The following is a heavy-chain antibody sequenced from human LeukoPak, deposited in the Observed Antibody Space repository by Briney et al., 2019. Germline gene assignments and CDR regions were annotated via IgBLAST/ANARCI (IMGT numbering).Heavy chain of an antibody. V-gene: IGHV3-30*04. Sequence: GGSLRLSCAASGFTFSSYAMHWVRQAPGKGLEWVAVISYDGSNKYYADSVKGRFTISRDNSKNTLYLQMNSLRAEDTAVYYCARDRQVPAVVDYWGQGTLVAVSP. J-gene: IGHJ4*02. CDR1: GFTFSSYA. D-gene: IGHD2-2*01. CDR2: ISYDGSNK. CDR3: ARDRQVPAVVDY.